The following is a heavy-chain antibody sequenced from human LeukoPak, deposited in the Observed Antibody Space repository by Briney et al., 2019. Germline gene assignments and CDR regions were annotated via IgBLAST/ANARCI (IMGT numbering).Heavy chain of an antibody. V-gene: IGHV1-2*02. CDR3: ARVPRWYSSGHRQHDVFDI. D-gene: IGHD6-19*01. Sequence: GASVKVSCKASGYTFTAYYMHWVRQAPGQGLEWMGWIDPNSGVTKYAQKFQGRVTMTRDTSISTAYMELRRLRSDDTAIYYCARVPRWYSSGHRQHDVFDIWGQGTMVTVSS. CDR2: IDPNSGVT. CDR1: GYTFTAYY. J-gene: IGHJ3*02.